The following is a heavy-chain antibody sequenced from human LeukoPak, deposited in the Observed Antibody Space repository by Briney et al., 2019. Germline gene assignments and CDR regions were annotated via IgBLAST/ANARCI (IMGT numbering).Heavy chain of an antibody. Sequence: GGSLRLSCAASGLTFSSYWMRWVRQAPGKGLEWVSSITSSSSYIYYADSVKGRFTISRDNAKSSLYLQMNSLRDEDTAVYYCARDPYSGNYGDYYYYYMDVWGKGTTVTISS. J-gene: IGHJ6*03. V-gene: IGHV3-21*01. CDR3: ARDPYSGNYGDYYYYYMDV. D-gene: IGHD1-26*01. CDR1: GLTFSSYW. CDR2: ITSSSSYI.